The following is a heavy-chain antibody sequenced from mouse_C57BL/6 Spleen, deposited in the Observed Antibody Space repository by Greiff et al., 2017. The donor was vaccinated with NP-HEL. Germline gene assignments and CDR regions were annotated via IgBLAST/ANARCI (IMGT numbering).Heavy chain of an antibody. Sequence: EVHLVESGGGLVQPGGSLKLSCAASGFTFSDYYMYWVRQTPEKRLEWVAYISNGGGSTYYPDTVKGRFTISRDNAKNTLYLQMSRLKSEDTAVYYCAGHIDGYAGYAMDYWGQGTSVTVSS. CDR1: GFTFSDYY. V-gene: IGHV5-12*01. J-gene: IGHJ4*01. D-gene: IGHD2-3*01. CDR2: ISNGGGST. CDR3: AGHIDGYAGYAMDY.